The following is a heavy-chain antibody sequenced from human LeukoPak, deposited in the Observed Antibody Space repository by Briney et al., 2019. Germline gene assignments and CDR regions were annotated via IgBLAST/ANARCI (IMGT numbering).Heavy chain of an antibody. CDR1: GGSISSSSYY. J-gene: IGHJ5*02. V-gene: IGHV4-39*07. Sequence: SETLSLTCTVSGGSISSSSYYWGWIRQPPGKGLEWIGSIYYSGSTYYNPSLKSRVTISVDTSKNQFSLKLSSVTAADTAVYYCARDRGTYPLNWFDPWGQGTLVTVSS. CDR2: IYYSGST. CDR3: ARDRGTYPLNWFDP.